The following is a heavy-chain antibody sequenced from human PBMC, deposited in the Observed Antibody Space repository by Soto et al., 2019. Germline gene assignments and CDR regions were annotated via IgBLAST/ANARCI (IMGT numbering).Heavy chain of an antibody. CDR1: GGSISSSNL. V-gene: IGHV4-4*02. CDR3: ARSPRSIAAGGIDY. Sequence: QVQLQESGPGLVKPSGTLSLTCAVSGGSISSSNLWTWVRQPPGKGLEWIGEIYHGGSTNYNPSLKSRVTISVDKSKNQFSLRLSSVTAADTAVYYCARSPRSIAAGGIDYLGQGILVTVSS. D-gene: IGHD6-13*01. J-gene: IGHJ4*02. CDR2: IYHGGST.